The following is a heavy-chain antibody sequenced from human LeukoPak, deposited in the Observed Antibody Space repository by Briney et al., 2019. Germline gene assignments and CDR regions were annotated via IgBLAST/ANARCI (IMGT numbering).Heavy chain of an antibody. J-gene: IGHJ4*02. CDR1: GFTFSNAW. D-gene: IGHD1-26*01. CDR2: IKSKTDGGTT. CDR3: THSGSYERPFDY. V-gene: IGHV3-15*01. Sequence: GGSLRLSCAASGFTFSNAWMSWVGQAPGKELEWVGRIKSKTDGGTTDYAAPVKGRFTISRDDSKNTLYLQMNRLKSEDTAVYYCTHSGSYERPFDYWGQGTLVTVSS.